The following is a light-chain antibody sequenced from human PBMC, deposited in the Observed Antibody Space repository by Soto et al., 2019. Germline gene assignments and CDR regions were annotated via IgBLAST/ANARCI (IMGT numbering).Light chain of an antibody. CDR2: EGS. CDR1: SSDVGSYNL. V-gene: IGLV2-23*01. J-gene: IGLJ1*01. Sequence: QSALTQPASVSGSPGQSITISCTGTSSDVGSYNLVSWYQQHPGKAPKLMIYEGSKRPSGVSNRFSGSKSGNTASLTISGLQVEDEADYYCCSYAGSPFVFGTGTKVTVL. CDR3: CSYAGSPFV.